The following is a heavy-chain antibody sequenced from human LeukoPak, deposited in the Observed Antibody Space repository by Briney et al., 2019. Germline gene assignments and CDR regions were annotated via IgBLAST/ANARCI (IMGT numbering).Heavy chain of an antibody. Sequence: SETLSLTCAVSIDSTSGNYWSWVRQSPGKGLEWIGEVHRSGRTNYMPSLKSRVTISIDKSKDQISLDLTSVTAADTAVYYCARLDILVPRAVEWFDPWGQGTVVTVSS. J-gene: IGHJ5*01. D-gene: IGHD2-2*01. CDR2: VHRSGRT. CDR3: ARLDILVPRAVEWFDP. V-gene: IGHV4-4*02. CDR1: IDSTSGNY.